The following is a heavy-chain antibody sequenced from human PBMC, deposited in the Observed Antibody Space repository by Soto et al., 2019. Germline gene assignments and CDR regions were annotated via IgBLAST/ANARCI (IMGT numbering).Heavy chain of an antibody. CDR1: GFSLSTSGVG. J-gene: IGHJ4*02. CDR3: AHSRELLLLEWPGYFDY. D-gene: IGHD3-3*01. V-gene: IGHV2-5*02. CDR2: IYWDNDR. Sequence: QITLKESGPTLVKPTQTLTLTCTFSGFSLSTSGVGMGWIRQPPGKALEWLALIYWDNDRRYSPSLRSRLTITQDTSNNHVVLTMTNMDPVDTATSYCAHSRELLLLEWPGYFDYWGPGTPVTVSS.